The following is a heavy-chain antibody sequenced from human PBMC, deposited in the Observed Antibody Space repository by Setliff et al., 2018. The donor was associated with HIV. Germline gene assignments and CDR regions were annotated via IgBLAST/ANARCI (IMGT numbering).Heavy chain of an antibody. V-gene: IGHV4-4*08. CDR3: ARDETPFAFSIH. D-gene: IGHD3-3*02. Sequence: SETLSLTCSVSGISINGYYWSWIRQSPRTRLEWIGHIYTTGSTNYNPSLKSRVTISVDTSKNQLSLKLNSVTAADTAVYYCARDETPFAFSIHWGQGTLVTVSS. CDR1: GISINGYY. CDR2: IYTTGST. J-gene: IGHJ4*02.